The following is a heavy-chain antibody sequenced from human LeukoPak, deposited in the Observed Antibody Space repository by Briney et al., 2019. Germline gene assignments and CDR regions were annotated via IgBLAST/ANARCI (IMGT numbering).Heavy chain of an antibody. D-gene: IGHD3-16*01. CDR3: ARGVGLGGWFDP. CDR2: ISSSSRHI. J-gene: IGHJ5*02. CDR1: GFTFSSYS. Sequence: GGSLRLSCAASGFTFSSYSMNWVRQAPGKGLEWVSSISSSSRHIYYADSVKGRFTISRDNAKNSLYLQMNSLRVEDTAVYYCARGVGLGGWFDPWGQGTLDTVSS. V-gene: IGHV3-21*01.